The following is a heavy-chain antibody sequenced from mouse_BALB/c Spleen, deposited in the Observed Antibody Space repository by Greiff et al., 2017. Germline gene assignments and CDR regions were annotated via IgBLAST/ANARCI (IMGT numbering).Heavy chain of an antibody. CDR2: INPSNGRT. D-gene: IGHD1-1*01. J-gene: IGHJ3*01. V-gene: IGHV1S81*02. Sequence: QVQLQQPGAELVKPGASVKLSCKASGYTFTSYWMHWMKQRPGQGLEWIGEINPSNGRTNYNEKFKSKATLTVDKSSSTAYMQLSSLTSEDSAVYYCASYYYGSSYVYWGQGTLVTVSA. CDR3: ASYYYGSSYVY. CDR1: GYTFTSYW.